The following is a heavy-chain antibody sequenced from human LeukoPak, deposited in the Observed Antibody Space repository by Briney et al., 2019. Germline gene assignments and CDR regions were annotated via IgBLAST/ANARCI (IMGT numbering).Heavy chain of an antibody. J-gene: IGHJ4*02. CDR3: ARQTVMVRGVRYIHFDY. D-gene: IGHD3-10*01. CDR2: INPNSGGT. V-gene: IGHV1-2*02. Sequence: SSVKVSCKASGYTFTRYYMHWVRQAPGQGLEWMGWINPNSGGTNYAQKFQGRVTMTRDTSISTAYMELSRLRSDDTAVYYCARQTVMVRGVRYIHFDYSGEGKLVSVSS. CDR1: GYTFTRYY.